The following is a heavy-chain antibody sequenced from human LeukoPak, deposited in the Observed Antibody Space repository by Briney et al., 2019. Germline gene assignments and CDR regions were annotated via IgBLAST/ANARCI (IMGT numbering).Heavy chain of an antibody. Sequence: GGSVTLACAAWGFIFSIHEVLWVRQATGGGREWISYFNIWGTTIHYAESVKGRFTISRDNIKNSLDLQMNSLRAEDTAVYYCVRGGGSAYKYNAFDIWGQGTMVTGSA. D-gene: IGHD3-22*01. V-gene: IGHV3-48*03. J-gene: IGHJ3*02. CDR3: VRGGGSAYKYNAFDI. CDR2: FNIWGTTI. CDR1: GFIFSIHE.